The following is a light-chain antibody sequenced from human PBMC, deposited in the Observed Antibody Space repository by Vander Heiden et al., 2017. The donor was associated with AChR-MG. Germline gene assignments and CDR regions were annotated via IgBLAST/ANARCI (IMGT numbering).Light chain of an antibody. J-gene: IGKJ2*01. Sequence: EVLLTQSPATLSLSPGEGATLSCRASQSVNIFLAWYQQKPGQPPRLLIYDASNRVTGIPARFSGSGSGTDFTLTISSLEPEDFAFYFCQQRSSWPYTFGPGTRLEIK. CDR2: DAS. CDR3: QQRSSWPYT. CDR1: QSVNIF. V-gene: IGKV3-11*01.